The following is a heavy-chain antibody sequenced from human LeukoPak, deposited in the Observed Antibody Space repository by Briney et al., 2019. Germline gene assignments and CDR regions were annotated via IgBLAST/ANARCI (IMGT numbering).Heavy chain of an antibody. CDR3: ARLFSRGWPYYYGLGA. CDR2: VYYGGDA. D-gene: IGHD6-19*01. Sequence: PSETLSLTCTISGGSIDSSGSYWGWIRQPPGKGLEWIRCVYYGGDAYYNPSLKSRVTISADLSKNQFSLSLISVTAADTALYYCARLFSRGWPYYYGLGAWGQGTTVTVSS. J-gene: IGHJ6*02. V-gene: IGHV4-39*01. CDR1: GGSIDSSGSY.